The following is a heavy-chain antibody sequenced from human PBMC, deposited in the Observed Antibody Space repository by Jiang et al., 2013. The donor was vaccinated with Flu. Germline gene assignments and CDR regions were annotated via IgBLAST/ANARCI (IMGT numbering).Heavy chain of an antibody. V-gene: IGHV4-39*01. D-gene: IGHD1-7*01. CDR1: GGSISSSSYY. J-gene: IGHJ4*02. CDR2: IYYSGST. Sequence: PGLVKPSETLSLTCTVSGGSISSSSYYWGWIRQPPGKGLEWIGSIYYSGSTYYNPSLKSRVTISVDTSKNQFSLKLSSVTAADTAVYYCARHESPWGNWNYEGLYYFDYWGQGTLVTVSS. CDR3: ARHESPWGNWNYEGLYYFDY.